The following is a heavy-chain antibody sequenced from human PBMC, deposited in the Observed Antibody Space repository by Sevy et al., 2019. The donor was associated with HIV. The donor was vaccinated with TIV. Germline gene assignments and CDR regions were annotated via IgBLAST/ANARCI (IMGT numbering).Heavy chain of an antibody. V-gene: IGHV3-23*01. Sequence: GGSLRLSCAASGFTVSSNYMSWVRQAPGKGLEWVSTLIGGGSRTYYADSVTGRFIISRDNSRNTLYLQMNSLRAEDTAIYYCAKRRVQSGLSGGGANYGMDVCGRGTTVTVSS. CDR3: AKRRVQSGLSGGGANYGMDV. J-gene: IGHJ6*02. CDR1: GFTVSSNY. D-gene: IGHD2-8*02. CDR2: LIGGGSRT.